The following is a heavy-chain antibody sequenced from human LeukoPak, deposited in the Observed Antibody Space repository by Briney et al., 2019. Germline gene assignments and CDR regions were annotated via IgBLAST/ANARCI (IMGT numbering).Heavy chain of an antibody. Sequence: GGSRRLSCAASGLTFSDYYMSWIRQAPGKGLEWVSYISSSGSTIYYADSVKGRFTISRDNAKNSLYLQMNSLRAEDTAVYYCARVPMAAGMLDYWGQGTLVTVSS. CDR3: ARVPMAAGMLDY. CDR2: ISSSGSTI. D-gene: IGHD6-13*01. CDR1: GLTFSDYY. V-gene: IGHV3-11*01. J-gene: IGHJ4*02.